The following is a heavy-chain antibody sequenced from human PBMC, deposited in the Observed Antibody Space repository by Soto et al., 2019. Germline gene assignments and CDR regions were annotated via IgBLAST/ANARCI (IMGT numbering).Heavy chain of an antibody. Sequence: GGSLRLSCAASGFTFSSYAMSWVRQAPGKGPEWVSAISGSGGSTYYADSVKGRFTISRDNFKNTLYLQMNSLRAEDTAVYYCAKDLTGYDYVWGSYRYTGPNWFDPWGQGTLVTVSS. D-gene: IGHD3-16*02. V-gene: IGHV3-23*01. J-gene: IGHJ5*02. CDR3: AKDLTGYDYVWGSYRYTGPNWFDP. CDR1: GFTFSSYA. CDR2: ISGSGGST.